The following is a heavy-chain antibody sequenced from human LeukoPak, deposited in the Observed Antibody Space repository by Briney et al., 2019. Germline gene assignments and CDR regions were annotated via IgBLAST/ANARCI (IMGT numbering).Heavy chain of an antibody. D-gene: IGHD5-18*01. CDR2: IYYSGNT. J-gene: IGHJ4*02. V-gene: IGHV4-59*13. CDR1: GGYMWDYY. CDR3: ARDRRDTSMVWDY. Sequence: PSETLSLTCSVSGGYMWDYYWSWIRQPPGKGLEGIGYIYYSGNTNYNPPLKSRVTISVDTSKNQFSVKMRSVTAADTAVYYCARDRRDTSMVWDYWGQGTLVTVSS.